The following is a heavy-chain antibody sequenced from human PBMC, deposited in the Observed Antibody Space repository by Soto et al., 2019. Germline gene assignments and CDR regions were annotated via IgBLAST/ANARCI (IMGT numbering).Heavy chain of an antibody. CDR2: IYYSGST. Sequence: PSETLSLTCTVSGGSISSGGYYWSWIRQHPGKGLEWIGYIYYSGSTYYNPSPKSRVTISVDTSKNQFSLKLSSVTAADTAVYYCARDTARGYYYGMDVWGQGXTVTVYS. CDR1: GGSISSGGYY. V-gene: IGHV4-31*03. CDR3: ARDTARGYYYGMDV. J-gene: IGHJ6*02. D-gene: IGHD5-18*01.